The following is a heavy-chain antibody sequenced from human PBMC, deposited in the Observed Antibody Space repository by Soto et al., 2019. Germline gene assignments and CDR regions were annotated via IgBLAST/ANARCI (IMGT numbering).Heavy chain of an antibody. J-gene: IGHJ6*02. D-gene: IGHD2-2*01. CDR1: GGTFSSYA. V-gene: IGHV1-69*01. Sequence: QVQLVQSGAEVKKPGSSVKVSCKASGGTFSSYAISWVRQAPGQGLEWMGGIIPIFGTANYAQKFQGRVTITADESTSTAYMELSSRRSEDTAVYYCARNPKGWDIVVVPAAPNNYYYYYGMDVWGQGTTVTVSS. CDR2: IIPIFGTA. CDR3: ARNPKGWDIVVVPAAPNNYYYYYGMDV.